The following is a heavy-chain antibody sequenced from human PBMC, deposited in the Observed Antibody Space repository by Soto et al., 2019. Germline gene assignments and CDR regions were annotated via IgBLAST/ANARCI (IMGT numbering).Heavy chain of an antibody. J-gene: IGHJ6*03. D-gene: IGHD6-6*01. V-gene: IGHV4-34*01. CDR1: GGSFSGYY. Sequence: QVQLQQWGAGLLKPSETLSLTCAVYGGSFSGYYWSWIRQPPGKGLEWIGEINHSGSTNYNPSLKSRVTISVDTSKNQFSLKLSSVTAADTAVYYCARVIAARPLSYYYYYYYMDVWDKGTTVTVSS. CDR2: INHSGST. CDR3: ARVIAARPLSYYYYYYYMDV.